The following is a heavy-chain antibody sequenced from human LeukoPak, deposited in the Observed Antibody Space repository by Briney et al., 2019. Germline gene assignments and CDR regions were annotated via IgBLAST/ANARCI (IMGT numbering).Heavy chain of an antibody. CDR2: ISYDGSNK. CDR1: GFTFSSYA. CDR3: AGDLFPWSGYYTGEYYYYGMDV. V-gene: IGHV3-30-3*01. Sequence: GGSLRLSYAASGFTFSSYAMHWVRQAPGKGLEWVAVISYDGSNKYYADSVKGRFTISRDNSKNTLYLQMNSLRAEDTAVYYCAGDLFPWSGYYTGEYYYYGMDVWGQGTTVTVSS. D-gene: IGHD3-3*01. J-gene: IGHJ6*02.